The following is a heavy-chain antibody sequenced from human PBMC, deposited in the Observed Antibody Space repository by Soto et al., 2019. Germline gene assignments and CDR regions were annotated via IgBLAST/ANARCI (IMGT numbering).Heavy chain of an antibody. Sequence: QLVQSGAEVKKPGASVKVSCKASGYTFTSHGISWVRQAPGQGLEWMGWVSGYNGNTNYAQKFQGRVTMTTDTSTTTAYMELRSLTSDDTAVYYCARDPGAKVYYWGQGTLVTVSS. V-gene: IGHV1-18*01. CDR2: VSGYNGNT. CDR3: ARDPGAKVYY. CDR1: GYTFTSHG. D-gene: IGHD3-10*01. J-gene: IGHJ4*01.